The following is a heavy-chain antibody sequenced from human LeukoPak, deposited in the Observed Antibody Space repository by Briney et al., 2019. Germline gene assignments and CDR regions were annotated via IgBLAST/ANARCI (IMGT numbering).Heavy chain of an antibody. V-gene: IGHV3-23*01. J-gene: IGHJ4*02. D-gene: IGHD3-3*01. CDR1: GFTFSSYA. CDR2: ISGSGGST. Sequence: PGGSLRLSCAASGFTFSSYAMSWVRQAPGKGLEWVSAISGSGGSTYYADSVKGRFTISRDNSKNALYLQMNSLRAEDTAVYYCAKGGEGTIFGVVTVSFDYWGQGTLVTVSS. CDR3: AKGGEGTIFGVVTVSFDY.